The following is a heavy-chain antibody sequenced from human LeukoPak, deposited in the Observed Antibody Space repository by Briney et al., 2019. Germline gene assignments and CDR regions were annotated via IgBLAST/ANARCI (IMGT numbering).Heavy chain of an antibody. CDR1: GGSISSYY. D-gene: IGHD3-22*01. J-gene: IGHJ4*02. CDR2: IFYSGST. V-gene: IGHV4-59*01. Sequence: PSETLSLTCTVSGGSISSYYWSWIRQPPGKGLEWIGYIFYSGSTNYKPSLKSRVTISVDTSKNQFSLNLSSVTAADTAVYYCARIGWLLPRYFDYWGQGTLVTVSS. CDR3: ARIGWLLPRYFDY.